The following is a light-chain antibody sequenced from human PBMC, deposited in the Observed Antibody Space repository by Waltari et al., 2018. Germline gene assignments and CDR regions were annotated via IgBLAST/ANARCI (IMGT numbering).Light chain of an antibody. CDR1: SSDVGGYDS. J-gene: IGLJ3*02. V-gene: IGLV2-11*01. Sequence: QSALTQPRSVSGSPGQSAPTSCTGTSSDVGGYDSVPLYPQHPGKAPELMIYDVSQRPSGVPDRFSGSKSGNTASLTISGLQPDDEADYYCCSYAGSYLWVFGGGTKLTVL. CDR2: DVS. CDR3: CSYAGSYLWV.